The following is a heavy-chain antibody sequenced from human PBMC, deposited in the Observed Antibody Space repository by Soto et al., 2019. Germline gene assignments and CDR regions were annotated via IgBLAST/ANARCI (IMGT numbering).Heavy chain of an antibody. D-gene: IGHD6-13*01. CDR3: AAHRGYSSSWSYYYGMDV. J-gene: IGHJ6*02. Sequence: SVKVSCKASGFTFTISAVQWVRQASGQRLEWIGWIVVGSGNTNYAQKFQERVTITRDMSTSTAYMELSSLRSEDTAVYYCAAHRGYSSSWSYYYGMDVWGQGTTVTVSS. CDR1: GFTFTISA. CDR2: IVVGSGNT. V-gene: IGHV1-58*01.